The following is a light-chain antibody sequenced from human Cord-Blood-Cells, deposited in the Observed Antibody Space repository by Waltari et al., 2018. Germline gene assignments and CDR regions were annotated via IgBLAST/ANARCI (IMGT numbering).Light chain of an antibody. CDR3: SSLTTSSSLV. Sequence: QSALPPPASVSGSPGQSITISCTGTSSDVGGYNYFPRYQQHPGKATKLRIYDVSNRPAGVPNRYSGSRSGNTASLTISGIQAENEAAHSFSSLTTSSSLVFGGGTNQTVL. CDR1: SSDVGGYNY. J-gene: IGLJ3*02. V-gene: IGLV2-14*03. CDR2: DVS.